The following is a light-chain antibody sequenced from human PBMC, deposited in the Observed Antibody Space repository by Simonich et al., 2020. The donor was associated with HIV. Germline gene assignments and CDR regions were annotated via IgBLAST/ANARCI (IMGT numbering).Light chain of an antibody. J-gene: IGKJ1*01. V-gene: IGKV4-1*01. CDR1: QSVLYSSNNKNY. CDR3: QQYYITPQT. CDR2: WAS. Sequence: DIVMTQSPDSLAVSLGERATINCKSSQSVLYSSNNKNYLAWYQQKPGQPPKLLLYWASTRESGVPDRFSGSGSETDFTLTISSLQAEDVAVYYCQQYYITPQTFGQGTKVEIK.